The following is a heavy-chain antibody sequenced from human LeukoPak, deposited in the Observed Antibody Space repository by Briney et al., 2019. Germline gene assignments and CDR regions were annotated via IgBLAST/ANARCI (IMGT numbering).Heavy chain of an antibody. D-gene: IGHD2-21*01. CDR2: INPNSGGT. CDR3: ARDMGGDYYMDV. V-gene: IGHV1-2*02. J-gene: IGHJ6*03. Sequence: ASVKVSCKASGYTFTGYYMHWVRQAPGQGLEWMGWINPNSGGTIYAQKFQGRVTMTRDTSISTAYMELSRLTSDDTAVYYCARDMGGDYYMDVWGKGTTVTISS. CDR1: GYTFTGYY.